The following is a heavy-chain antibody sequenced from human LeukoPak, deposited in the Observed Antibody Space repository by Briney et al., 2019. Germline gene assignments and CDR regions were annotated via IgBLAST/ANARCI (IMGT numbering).Heavy chain of an antibody. CDR1: GYTFTSYD. V-gene: IGHV1-8*01. CDR2: MNPNSGNT. J-gene: IGHJ4*01. Sequence: ASVKVSCKASGYTFTSYDINWVRQATGQGLEWMGWMNPNSGNTGYAQKFQGRVTMTRNTSISTAYMELSSLRSEDTAVYYCARDVAAAAGTYFDYWGHGTLVTVSS. CDR3: ARDVAAAAGTYFDY. D-gene: IGHD2-15*01.